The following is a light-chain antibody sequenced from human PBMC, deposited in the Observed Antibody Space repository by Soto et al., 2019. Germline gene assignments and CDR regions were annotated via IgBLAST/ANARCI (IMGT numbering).Light chain of an antibody. CDR3: MQGTHWPIT. CDR1: QSLVHSDGIAY. V-gene: IGKV2-30*02. CDR2: KVS. J-gene: IGKJ5*01. Sequence: DVVMTQSPLSLPVTLGQRASISCRSNQSLVHSDGIAYFSWFQQRTGRSPRSLIYKVSNRDSGVPARFSGSGSGTDLELKISRVEAEDVGVYYCMQGTHWPITCGQGTRLEIK.